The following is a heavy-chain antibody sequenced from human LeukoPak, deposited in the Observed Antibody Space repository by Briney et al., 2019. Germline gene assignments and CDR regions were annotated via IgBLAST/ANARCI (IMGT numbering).Heavy chain of an antibody. V-gene: IGHV1-18*01. CDR3: ARDSGDDSSGYYKYYFDY. CDR1: GYTFTSYG. Sequence: ASVKVSCKASGYTFTSYGISWVRQAPEQGLEWMGWISAYNGNTNYAQKLQGRVTMTTDTSTSTAYMELRSLRSDDTAVYYCARDSGDDSSGYYKYYFDYWGQGTLVTVSS. CDR2: ISAYNGNT. D-gene: IGHD3-22*01. J-gene: IGHJ4*02.